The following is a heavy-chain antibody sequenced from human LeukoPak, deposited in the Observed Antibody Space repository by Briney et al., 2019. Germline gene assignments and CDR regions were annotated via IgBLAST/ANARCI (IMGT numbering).Heavy chain of an antibody. CDR2: LSVNGGIT. CDR1: GFPVSAFA. J-gene: IGHJ2*01. Sequence: GGSLRLSCSGSGFPVSAFAMHWVRQAPGQGLEYVAALSVNGGITYYANSVKGRFTISTDNSKNTLTLQMTDLRLEDTAVYYCVRAASEGATRVVWFLDIWGRGTVVTVSS. V-gene: IGHV3-64D*06. CDR3: VRAASEGATRVVWFLDI. D-gene: IGHD2-15*01.